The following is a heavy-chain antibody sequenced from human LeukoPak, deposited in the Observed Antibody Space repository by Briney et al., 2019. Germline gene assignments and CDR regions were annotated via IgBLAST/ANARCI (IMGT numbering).Heavy chain of an antibody. Sequence: ASVTVSYKASGYTFTNYDISWVRQAPGQGLEWMGWISAYNGNINYAQNFQGRVTMTTDTSTSTAYMELRSLRSDDTAVYYCARGRYCSSTSCSPSFYFDFWGQGTLVTVSS. CDR2: ISAYNGNI. J-gene: IGHJ4*02. D-gene: IGHD2-2*01. CDR3: ARGRYCSSTSCSPSFYFDF. CDR1: GYTFTNYD. V-gene: IGHV1-18*01.